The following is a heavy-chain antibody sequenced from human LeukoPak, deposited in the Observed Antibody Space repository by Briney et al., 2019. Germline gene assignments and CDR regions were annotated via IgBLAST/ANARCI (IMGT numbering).Heavy chain of an antibody. J-gene: IGHJ4*02. Sequence: GGSLKLSCAASGFTFSSYSVNWVRQAPGKGLEWVSSISSSSSYIYYADSVKGRFTISRDNAKNSLYLQMNSLRAEDTAVYYCASSRGEGFDYWGQGTLDTVSS. CDR2: ISSSSSYI. V-gene: IGHV3-21*01. CDR1: GFTFSSYS. CDR3: ASSRGEGFDY. D-gene: IGHD3-16*01.